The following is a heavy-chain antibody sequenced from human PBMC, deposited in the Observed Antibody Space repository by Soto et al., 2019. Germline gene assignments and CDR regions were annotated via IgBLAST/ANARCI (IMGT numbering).Heavy chain of an antibody. D-gene: IGHD6-6*01. Sequence: ASVKVSCKASGFSFTGYCIHWLRQAPGQGLEWMGWINAHSGGTEYAQKFQGRVTLTRDTSIATAYLTLTSLTSDDTALYYCAKDLTRQLAYWLDPWGQGTQVTVSS. CDR3: AKDLTRQLAYWLDP. CDR1: GFSFTGYC. J-gene: IGHJ5*02. V-gene: IGHV1-2*02. CDR2: INAHSGGT.